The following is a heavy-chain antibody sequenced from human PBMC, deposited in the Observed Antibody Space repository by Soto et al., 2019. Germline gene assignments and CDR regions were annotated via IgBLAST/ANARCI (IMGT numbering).Heavy chain of an antibody. CDR2: ISDSSGTI. D-gene: IGHD4-17*01. CDR1: GITFTRHS. V-gene: IGHV3-48*02. CDR3: ARATYSSTTVTIMDY. J-gene: IGHJ4*02. Sequence: GSLIVSCASSGITFTRHSGNLVLQAAGKGLEWISYISDSSGTIYYADSVKGRFTISRDNVQNSLYLQMNSLRDEDTAVYYCARATYSSTTVTIMDYCGQRTQVTVSS.